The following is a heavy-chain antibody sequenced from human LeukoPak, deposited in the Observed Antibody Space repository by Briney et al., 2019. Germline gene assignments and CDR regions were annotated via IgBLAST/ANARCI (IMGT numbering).Heavy chain of an antibody. D-gene: IGHD3-22*01. V-gene: IGHV4-39*07. CDR2: IYYSGST. CDR1: GGSISSSRDY. J-gene: IGHJ4*02. CDR3: ARAAKDSSGYYHYYFDY. Sequence: PSETLSLTCTVSGGSISSSRDYWGWIRQPPGKGLEWIGSIYYSGSTNYNPSLKSRVTISVDTSKNQFSLKLSSVTAADTAVYYCARAAKDSSGYYHYYFDYWGQGTLVTVSS.